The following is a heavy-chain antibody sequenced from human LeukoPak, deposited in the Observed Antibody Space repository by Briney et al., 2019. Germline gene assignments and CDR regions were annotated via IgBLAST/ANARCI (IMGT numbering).Heavy chain of an antibody. CDR2: ISAYNGNT. CDR3: ARVTTWLLNGPRQSWFDP. J-gene: IGHJ5*02. Sequence: ASVKVSCKASGYTFTSYGISWVRQAPGQGLEWMGWISAYNGNTNYAQKLQGRVTMTTDTSTSTAYMELRSLRSDDTAVYYCARVTTWLLNGPRQSWFDPWGQGILVTVSS. CDR1: GYTFTSYG. D-gene: IGHD3-22*01. V-gene: IGHV1-18*01.